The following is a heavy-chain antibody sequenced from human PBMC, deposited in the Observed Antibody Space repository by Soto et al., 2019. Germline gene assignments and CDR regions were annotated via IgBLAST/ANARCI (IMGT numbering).Heavy chain of an antibody. CDR2: IYPGDSET. CDR1: GYSFTSYW. CDR3: ARHSQSLGYYYYGMDV. D-gene: IGHD1-26*01. J-gene: IGHJ6*02. Sequence: GESLKISCKGSGYSFTSYWIGWVRQMPGKGLEWMGIIYPGDSETRYSPSFQGQVTISADKSTSTAYLQWSSLEASDTAMYYCARHSQSLGYYYYGMDVWGRGTTVTVSS. V-gene: IGHV5-51*01.